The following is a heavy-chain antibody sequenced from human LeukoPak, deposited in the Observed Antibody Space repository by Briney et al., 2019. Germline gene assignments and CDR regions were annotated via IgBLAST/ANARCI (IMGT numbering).Heavy chain of an antibody. Sequence: GGSLRLSCAASGVTFSSYWMHCVRPAPGKGLVWVSRINSDGSRTSYADSVKGRFTISRDNAKNTLYLQMNILRAEATAVYYWARAGLRYFDWFSDYYGMDGWGKGTTVTVSS. D-gene: IGHD3-9*01. V-gene: IGHV3-74*01. CDR3: ARAGLRYFDWFSDYYGMDG. CDR1: GVTFSSYW. CDR2: INSDGSRT. J-gene: IGHJ6*04.